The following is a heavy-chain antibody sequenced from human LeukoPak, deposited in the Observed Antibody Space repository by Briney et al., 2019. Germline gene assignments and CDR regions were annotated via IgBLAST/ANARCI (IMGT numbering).Heavy chain of an antibody. Sequence: SETLSLTCAVYGGSFSGYYWSWIRQPPGKGLEWIGEINHSGSTNYNPSLKSRVTVSVDTSKNQFSLKLSSVTAADTAVYYCARRRLRPEAFDIWGQGTVVTVSS. CDR3: ARRRLRPEAFDI. V-gene: IGHV4-34*01. J-gene: IGHJ3*02. D-gene: IGHD4-17*01. CDR1: GGSFSGYY. CDR2: INHSGST.